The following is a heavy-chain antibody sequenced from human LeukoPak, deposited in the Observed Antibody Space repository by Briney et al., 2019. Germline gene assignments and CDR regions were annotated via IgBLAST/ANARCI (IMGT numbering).Heavy chain of an antibody. V-gene: IGHV4-4*07. Sequence: PSETLSLTCTVSGGSISGYYGSWIRQPAGRGLEWIGRIYTSGGTNYNPSLKSRVTMSVDTSKNQFSLKLISVTAADTAVYYCARDPTGTTNYWGQGSLVTVSS. D-gene: IGHD1-7*01. CDR3: ARDPTGTTNY. CDR1: GGSISGYY. CDR2: IYTSGGT. J-gene: IGHJ4*02.